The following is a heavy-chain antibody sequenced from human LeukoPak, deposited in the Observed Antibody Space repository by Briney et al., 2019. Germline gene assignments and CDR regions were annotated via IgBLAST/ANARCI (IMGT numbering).Heavy chain of an antibody. CDR3: AKMVHTEQWLVPFDY. CDR2: ISGSGGST. Sequence: PGGSLRLSCAASGFTFSNFAMNWVRQAPGKGLEWVPTISGSGGSTYYADSVKGRFTISRDSSKNTLYLQMNSLRAEDTAVYYCAKMVHTEQWLVPFDYWGQGTLVTVSS. V-gene: IGHV3-23*01. D-gene: IGHD6-19*01. J-gene: IGHJ4*02. CDR1: GFTFSNFA.